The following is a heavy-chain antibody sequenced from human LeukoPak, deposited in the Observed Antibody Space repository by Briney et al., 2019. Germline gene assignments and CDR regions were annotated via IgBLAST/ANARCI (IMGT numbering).Heavy chain of an antibody. V-gene: IGHV3-11*01. J-gene: IGHJ4*02. CDR1: GFTFSYYY. CDR3: ARDMTQTKKFDY. Sequence: GGSLRLSCATSGFTFSYYYLSWIPPAPGQGLELVSYISSSGSTIYYADSVKGRFTISRDNAKNSLYLQMNSLRAEDTAVYYCARDMTQTKKFDYWGQGTLVTVSS. CDR2: ISSSGSTI. D-gene: IGHD1-1*01.